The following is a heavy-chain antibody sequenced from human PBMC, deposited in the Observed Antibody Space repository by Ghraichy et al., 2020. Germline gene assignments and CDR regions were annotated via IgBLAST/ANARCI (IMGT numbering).Heavy chain of an antibody. CDR3: ARGSTVVRYYYYDGMDV. Sequence: GGSLRLSCVGSGFTVSSYSMNWVRQAPGKGLEWVSYITGSGRFISYADSVKGRFTVSRDNAQNSLYLQMKSLRDEDTAVYYCARGSTVVRYYYYDGMDVCGQGTTVTVSS. D-gene: IGHD2-21*01. CDR1: GFTVSSYS. CDR2: ITGSGRFI. V-gene: IGHV3-48*02. J-gene: IGHJ6*02.